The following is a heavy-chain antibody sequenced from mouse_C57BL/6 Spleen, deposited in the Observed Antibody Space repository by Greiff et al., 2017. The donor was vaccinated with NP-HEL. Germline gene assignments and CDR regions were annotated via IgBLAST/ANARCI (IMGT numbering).Heavy chain of an antibody. J-gene: IGHJ2*01. V-gene: IGHV1-42*01. CDR3: ARWDYYGSSLFDY. D-gene: IGHD1-1*01. CDR2: INPSTGGT. CDR1: GYSFTGYY. Sequence: VQLQQSGPELVKPGASVKISCKASGYSFTGYYMNWVKQSPEQSLEWIGEINPSTGGTTYNQKFKAKATLTVDKSSSTAYMQLKSLTSEDSAVYYCARWDYYGSSLFDYWGQGTTLTVSS.